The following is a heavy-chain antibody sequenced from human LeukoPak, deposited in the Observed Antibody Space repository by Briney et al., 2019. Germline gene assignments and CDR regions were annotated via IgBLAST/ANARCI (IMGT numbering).Heavy chain of an antibody. CDR1: GASISSYY. Sequence: AETLSLTCTVSGASISSYYWSWIRQPAGKGLEWIGRIYSSGSTNYHPSPKSRVPISVDTPKRQLSLTLISVAAADTAIYYCARFVTRQVETQSASFDYWGQGILVTV. V-gene: IGHV4-4*07. CDR2: IYSSGST. J-gene: IGHJ4*02. D-gene: IGHD4-23*01. CDR3: ARFVTRQVETQSASFDY.